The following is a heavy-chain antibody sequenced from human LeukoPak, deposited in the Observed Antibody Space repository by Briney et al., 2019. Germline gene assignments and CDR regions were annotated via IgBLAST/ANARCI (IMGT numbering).Heavy chain of an antibody. Sequence: SETLSLTCAVYGGSFSSYYWSWIRQPPGKGLEWIGEINHSGGTKYNPSLKSRVTISVDTSKNQFSLKLSSVTAADTAVYYCAREGSGCFDYWGQGTLVTVSS. CDR3: AREGSGCFDY. CDR1: GGSFSSYY. D-gene: IGHD6-19*01. V-gene: IGHV4-34*01. CDR2: INHSGGT. J-gene: IGHJ4*02.